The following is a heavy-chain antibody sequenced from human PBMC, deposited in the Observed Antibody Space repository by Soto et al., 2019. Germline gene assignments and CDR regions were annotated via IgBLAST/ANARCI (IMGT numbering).Heavy chain of an antibody. V-gene: IGHV1-46*01. J-gene: IGHJ4*02. CDR1: GFSFTNYS. Sequence: HVQLVQSEAEVNKPGASVQISCKASGFSFTNYSMHWVRQVPGQGPEWMGKINPTSGSTSYAQKFKDKVIMTRDMSTNTLYIQLSSLTSEDTAVYYCERDGIQLWPRYYFDFWGQGTLVIVSS. D-gene: IGHD5-18*01. CDR3: ERDGIQLWPRYYFDF. CDR2: INPTSGST.